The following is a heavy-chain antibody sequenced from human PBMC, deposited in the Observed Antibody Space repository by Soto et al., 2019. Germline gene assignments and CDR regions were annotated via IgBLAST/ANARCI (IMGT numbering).Heavy chain of an antibody. D-gene: IGHD2-2*01. CDR1: GDSLSSGDFS. CDR3: AREYQLLPWFDP. CDR2: IYPTGGA. J-gene: IGHJ5*02. Sequence: PSETLSLTCAVSGDSLSSGDFSWSWIRQPPGKGLEWIGNIYPTGGAFYNPSLKSRVTISVDRSKNRFSLRLNSVTAADTAVYYCAREYQLLPWFDPWGQGALVTVSS. V-gene: IGHV4-30-2*01.